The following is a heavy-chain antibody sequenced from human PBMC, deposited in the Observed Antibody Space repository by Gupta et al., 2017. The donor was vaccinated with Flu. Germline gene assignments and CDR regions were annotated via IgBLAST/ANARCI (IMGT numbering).Heavy chain of an antibody. CDR3: AKTRDINYDSLRYDGDFDY. J-gene: IGHJ4*02. Sequence: EVQLVESGGDWVQPGRSLRLSCSASGFMFENYAMNWVRQIPGKGLEWVSGISWNSGRIGYADSVKGRFTISRDNARKSLYLQMNSLRPEDSALYYCAKTRDINYDSLRYDGDFDYWGQGTLVTVSS. D-gene: IGHD3-22*01. CDR2: ISWNSGRI. V-gene: IGHV3-9*01. CDR1: GFMFENYA.